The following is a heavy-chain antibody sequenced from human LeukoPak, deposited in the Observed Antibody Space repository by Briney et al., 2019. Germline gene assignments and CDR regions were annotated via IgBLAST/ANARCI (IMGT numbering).Heavy chain of an antibody. V-gene: IGHV4-4*02. CDR1: GGSISSSNW. D-gene: IGHD6-19*01. J-gene: IGHJ5*02. CDR3: ARDDIAVAGNWFDP. Sequence: PSGTLSLTCAVSGGSISSSNWWSWVRQPPGKGLEWIGEIYYSRTTNYHPSLKSRVTISVDKSKNQFSLKLSSVTDADTAVYYCARDDIAVAGNWFDPWGQGTLVTVSS. CDR2: IYYSRTT.